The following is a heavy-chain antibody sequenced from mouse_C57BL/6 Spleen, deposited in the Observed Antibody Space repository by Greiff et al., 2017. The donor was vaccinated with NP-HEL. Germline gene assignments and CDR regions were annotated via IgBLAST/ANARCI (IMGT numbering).Heavy chain of an antibody. CDR3: TTDYGSTHFDD. V-gene: IGHV1-15*01. J-gene: IGHJ2*01. Sequence: VQLQQSGAELVRPGDSVSLSCTASGYTFTDYEMHWVKQTPVHGLEWIGAIDPDTGGTAYNQMFNGKAILTADKASSTAYMELRNLTSEDSAVYDGTTDYGSTHFDDWGKGTTLTVSS. CDR1: GYTFTDYE. CDR2: IDPDTGGT. D-gene: IGHD1-1*01.